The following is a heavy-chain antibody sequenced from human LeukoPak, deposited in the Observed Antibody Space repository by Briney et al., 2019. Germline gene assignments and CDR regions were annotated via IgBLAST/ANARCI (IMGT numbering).Heavy chain of an antibody. J-gene: IGHJ6*03. CDR1: GGSISSSSYY. Sequence: PSETLSLTCTVSGGSISSSSYYWGWIRQPPGKGLEWIGSIYYSGSTYYNPSLKSRVTISVDTSKNKFSLKLSSVTAADTAVYYCARDRLAPYDYYMDVWGKGTTVTVSS. V-gene: IGHV4-39*07. CDR2: IYYSGST. CDR3: ARDRLAPYDYYMDV. D-gene: IGHD6-6*01.